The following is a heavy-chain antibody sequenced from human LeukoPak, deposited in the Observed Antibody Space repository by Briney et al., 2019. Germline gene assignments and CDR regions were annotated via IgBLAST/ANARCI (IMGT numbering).Heavy chain of an antibody. Sequence: PSETLSLTCTVPGGSVSSGRFYWSWLRQQPGKGLEWIGYIDYRGNTHYNPSLESRVTISIDTSRNQFSLKVRSVTAADTAVYYCARDHANYDFWSGYYTGRTNWFDPWGQGTLVTVSS. CDR1: GGSVSSGRFY. CDR3: ARDHANYDFWSGYYTGRTNWFDP. J-gene: IGHJ5*02. V-gene: IGHV4-31*03. CDR2: IDYRGNT. D-gene: IGHD3-3*01.